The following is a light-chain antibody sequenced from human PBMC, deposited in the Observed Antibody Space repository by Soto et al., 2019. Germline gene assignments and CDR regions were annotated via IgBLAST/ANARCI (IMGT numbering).Light chain of an antibody. CDR1: SSDVGGYNY. J-gene: IGLJ1*01. Sequence: QSALTQPASLSGSPGQSITISCTGTSSDVGGYNYVSWYQQHPGKAPKLMIYDVSNRPSGVSNRFSGSKSGNTASLTISGLQAEDEADYYCSSYTSSSTLDVFGTGTRSPS. CDR3: SSYTSSSTLDV. CDR2: DVS. V-gene: IGLV2-14*01.